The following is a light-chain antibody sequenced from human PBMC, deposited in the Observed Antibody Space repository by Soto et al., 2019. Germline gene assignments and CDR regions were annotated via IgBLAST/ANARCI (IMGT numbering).Light chain of an antibody. CDR1: SSDVGNYNL. CDR2: EVS. J-gene: IGLJ1*01. V-gene: IGLV2-23*02. CDR3: CSYAGSSTLYV. Sequence: QSVLTQPASVSGSPGQSITISCTGTSSDVGNYNLVSWYQQHPGEAPKLMIFEVSKRPSGVSDRFSGSKSGSTASLTISGLQAEDEADYHCCSYAGSSTLYVFGTGTQLTVL.